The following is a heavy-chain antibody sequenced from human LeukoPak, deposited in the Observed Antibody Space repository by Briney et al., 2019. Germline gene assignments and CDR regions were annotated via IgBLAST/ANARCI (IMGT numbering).Heavy chain of an antibody. Sequence: SETLSLTCTVSGGSISSGGYYWSWIRQHPGKGLEWIGYIYYSGSTYYNPSLKSRVTISVDTSKNQFSLKLSSVTAADTAVYYCARGNYYYYSMDVWGKGSTVTVSS. J-gene: IGHJ6*03. CDR1: GGSISSGGYY. V-gene: IGHV4-31*03. CDR2: IYYSGST. CDR3: ARGNYYYYSMDV.